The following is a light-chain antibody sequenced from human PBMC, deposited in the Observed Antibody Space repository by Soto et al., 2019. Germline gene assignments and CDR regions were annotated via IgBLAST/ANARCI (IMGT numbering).Light chain of an antibody. Sequence: DIVMTQSPLSLPVTPGEPASISSRSSQSLRHSNGYNYLDWYLQKPGQSPQLLIYLGSNRASGVPDRFSGSGSGTDFTLKISRVEAEDVGVYYCMQALQTPPTFGQGTKVEIK. CDR2: LGS. CDR3: MQALQTPPT. V-gene: IGKV2-28*01. CDR1: QSLRHSNGYNY. J-gene: IGKJ1*01.